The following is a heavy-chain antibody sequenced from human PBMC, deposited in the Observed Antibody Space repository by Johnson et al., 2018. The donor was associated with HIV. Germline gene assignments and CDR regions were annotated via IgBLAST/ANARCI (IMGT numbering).Heavy chain of an antibody. CDR2: ISGSGGST. V-gene: IGHV3-23*04. CDR3: AKDGRVGATLMSTGDDAFDI. J-gene: IGHJ3*02. D-gene: IGHD1-26*01. CDR1: GFTFNDYA. Sequence: VQLVESGGGLVQPGRSLILSCAASGFTFNDYAMHWVRQAPGKGLEWVSVISGSGGSTYYADSVKGRFTISRDNSKNTLYLQMNSRGAEDTAVYNWAKDGRVGATLMSTGDDAFDIWGQGTMVTVSS.